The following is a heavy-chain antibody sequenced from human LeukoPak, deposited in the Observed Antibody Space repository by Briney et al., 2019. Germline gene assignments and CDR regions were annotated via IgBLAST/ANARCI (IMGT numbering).Heavy chain of an antibody. CDR1: DYSISSAYY. CDR2: IYHSGST. V-gene: IGHV4-38-2*02. CDR3: ARDQAYCGGDCYFDF. Sequence: SETLSLTCAVSDYSISSAYYWGWIRQPPGKGLEWIGSIYHSGSTDYNPSLKSRVTISVDTSKNQFSLKLRSVTAADTAVYYCARDQAYCGGDCYFDFWGQGALVTVSS. J-gene: IGHJ4*02. D-gene: IGHD2-21*02.